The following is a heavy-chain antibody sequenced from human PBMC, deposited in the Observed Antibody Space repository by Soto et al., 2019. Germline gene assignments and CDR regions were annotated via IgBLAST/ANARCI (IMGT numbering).Heavy chain of an antibody. J-gene: IGHJ1*01. CDR1: GFTFSDYY. CDR3: ARDFLGSGWYNFVRYGTVAEYFQH. V-gene: IGHV3-11*01. CDR2: ISSSGSTI. D-gene: IGHD6-19*01. Sequence: GGSLRLSCAASGFTFSDYYMSWIRQAPGKGLEWVSYISSSGSTIYYADSVKGRFTISRDNAKNSLYLQMNSLRAEDTAVYYCARDFLGSGWYNFVRYGTVAEYFQHWGQGTLVTVSS.